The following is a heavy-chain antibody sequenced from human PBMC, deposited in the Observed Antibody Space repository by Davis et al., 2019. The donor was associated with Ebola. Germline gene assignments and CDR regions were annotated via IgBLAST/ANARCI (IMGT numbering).Heavy chain of an antibody. Sequence: GESLKISCAASGFSFSDHWMDWVRQAPGKGLEWVGQIKNKADSYTTQYAASVKGRFTVSRDDSKNSLYLQLTSLKTEDTAIYYCTDVGAGSDYWGQGTLVTVSS. J-gene: IGHJ4*02. CDR2: IKNKADSYTT. CDR3: TDVGAGSDY. V-gene: IGHV3-72*01. CDR1: GFSFSDHW. D-gene: IGHD3-16*01.